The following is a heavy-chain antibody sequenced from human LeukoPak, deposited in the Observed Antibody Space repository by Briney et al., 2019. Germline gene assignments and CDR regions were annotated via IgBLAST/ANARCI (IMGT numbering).Heavy chain of an antibody. CDR2: ISYDGRDK. D-gene: IGHD2-2*01. J-gene: IGHJ4*02. V-gene: IGHV3-30*04. CDR1: GFTFSSYA. CDR3: AKGPLRGTAAAIDY. Sequence: GGSLRLSCAASGFTFSSYAMHWVRQAPGKGLEWVAVISYDGRDKHYPDSVKGRFTISRDISTDTLWLQMDSLRTEDTAVYYCAKGPLRGTAAAIDYWGQGTLVTVSS.